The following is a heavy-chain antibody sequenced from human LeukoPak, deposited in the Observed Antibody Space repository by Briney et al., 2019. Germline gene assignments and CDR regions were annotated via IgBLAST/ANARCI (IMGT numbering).Heavy chain of an antibody. D-gene: IGHD4-17*01. CDR3: AMKYGDYSTYQYNWFDP. J-gene: IGHJ5*02. Sequence: SETLSLTCTVSGGSISSSSYYWGWIRQPPGKGLEWIGSIYYSGSTYYNPSLKSRVTISVDTSKNQFSLKLSSVTAADTAVYYCAMKYGDYSTYQYNWFDPWGQGTLVTVSS. CDR1: GGSISSSSYY. V-gene: IGHV4-39*07. CDR2: IYYSGST.